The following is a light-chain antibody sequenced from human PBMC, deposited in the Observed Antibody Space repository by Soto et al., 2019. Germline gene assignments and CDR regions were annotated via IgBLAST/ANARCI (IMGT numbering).Light chain of an antibody. CDR1: SSDIGTYNF. J-gene: IGLJ3*02. CDR3: SSYAATSSLV. CDR2: EVS. Sequence: QSALTQPASESWSPGQSITMSCTGSSSDIGTYNFVSWYQQHADKAPRLILYEVSNRPSGVSSRFSGSKSGNSASLTISGLQPEDESHYFCSSYAATSSLVFGGGTKLTLL. V-gene: IGLV2-14*01.